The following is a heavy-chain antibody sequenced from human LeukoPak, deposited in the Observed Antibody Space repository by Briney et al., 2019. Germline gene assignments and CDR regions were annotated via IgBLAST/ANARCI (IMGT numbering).Heavy chain of an antibody. D-gene: IGHD6-19*01. Sequence: GGSLRLSCAASGFTFSNYAMTWVRQAPGKGLERGSTIGGSGVSIYYADSVKGRFTISRDNSRNTVYLQMDSLRAEDTALYYCAKGGVSGWFYFDFWGREPWSPSPQ. CDR2: IGGSGVSI. J-gene: IGHJ4*02. CDR1: GFTFSNYA. V-gene: IGHV3-23*01. CDR3: AKGGVSGWFYFDF.